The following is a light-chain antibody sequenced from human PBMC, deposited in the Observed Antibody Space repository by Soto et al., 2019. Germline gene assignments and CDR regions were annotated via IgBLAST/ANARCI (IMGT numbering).Light chain of an antibody. CDR3: QSYDSSLSGWV. CDR2: GNS. J-gene: IGLJ3*02. V-gene: IGLV1-40*01. Sequence: QSVLTQPPSVSGAPGQRVTISCTGSSSNIGAGYDVHWYQQLPGTAPKLLIYGNSNRSSEVPDRFSGSKSGTSASLAITGLRAEDEADYYCQSYDSSLSGWVFGGGTKVTVL. CDR1: SSNIGAGYD.